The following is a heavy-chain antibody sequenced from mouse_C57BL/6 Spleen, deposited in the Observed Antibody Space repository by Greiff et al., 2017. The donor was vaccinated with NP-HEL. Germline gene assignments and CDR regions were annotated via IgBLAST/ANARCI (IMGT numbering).Heavy chain of an antibody. CDR1: GYTFTSYW. CDR3: AQIYYGNYPLCDY. Sequence: QVQLQQPGAELVKPGASVKLSCKASGYTFTSYWMHWVKQRPGQGLEWIGMIHPNSGSTNYNEKFKSKATLTVDKSSSTAYMQLSSLTSEDSAVYYCAQIYYGNYPLCDYWGQGTTLTVSS. J-gene: IGHJ2*01. V-gene: IGHV1-64*01. D-gene: IGHD2-1*01. CDR2: IHPNSGST.